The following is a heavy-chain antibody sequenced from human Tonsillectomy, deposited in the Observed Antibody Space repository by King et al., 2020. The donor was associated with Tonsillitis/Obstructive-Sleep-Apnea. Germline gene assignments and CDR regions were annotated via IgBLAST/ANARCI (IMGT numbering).Heavy chain of an antibody. CDR2: IYYSGSI. D-gene: IGHD5-18*01. Sequence: QLQESGLGLVKPSQTLSLTCTVSGGSISSGGYYWSWIRQHPGKGLEWIGYIYYSGSIYYNPPLKSRVTISVETSKNQFSLKLSSVTAADTVVYHCARDPTAMGPFDYWGQGTLVTVSS. CDR3: ARDPTAMGPFDY. V-gene: IGHV4-31*03. J-gene: IGHJ4*02. CDR1: GGSISSGGYY.